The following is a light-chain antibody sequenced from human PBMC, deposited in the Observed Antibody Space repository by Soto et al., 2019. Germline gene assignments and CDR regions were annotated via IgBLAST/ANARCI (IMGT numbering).Light chain of an antibody. J-gene: IGLJ1*01. V-gene: IGLV3-25*03. Sequence: SYELTQPPSVSVSPGQTARITCSGDGLAKQYAYWYQQKPGHAPVLVIYKDRERPSGIPERFAGSSSGTTVTLTITGVQAEDEADYYCQSADIRGPYVFGIGTKLTVL. CDR3: QSADIRGPYV. CDR1: GLAKQY. CDR2: KDR.